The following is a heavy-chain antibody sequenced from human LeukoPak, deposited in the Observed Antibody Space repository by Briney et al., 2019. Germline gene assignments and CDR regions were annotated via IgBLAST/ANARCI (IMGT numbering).Heavy chain of an antibody. CDR3: ARGAVPGYYFDY. V-gene: IGHV3-53*05. Sequence: GGSLRLSCAASGFTVSSNYMSWVRQAPGKGLEWVSVIYSDGSTYYADSVKGRFTISRDNSKNTLYLQMNSLRAEDTAVYYCARGAVPGYYFDYWGQGTLVTVSS. CDR1: GFTVSSNY. J-gene: IGHJ4*02. CDR2: IYSDGST. D-gene: IGHD1-14*01.